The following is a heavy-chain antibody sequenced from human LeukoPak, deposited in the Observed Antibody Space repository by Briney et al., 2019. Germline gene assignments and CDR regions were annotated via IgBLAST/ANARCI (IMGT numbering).Heavy chain of an antibody. CDR3: ATDKGPYYYDSSGYLVAFDI. V-gene: IGHV1-2*02. J-gene: IGHJ3*02. CDR1: GYTFTGYY. CDR2: INPNSGDT. D-gene: IGHD3-22*01. Sequence: ASVKVSCKASGYTFTGYYIHWVRQAPGQGLEWMGWINPNSGDTNYAQKFQGRVTMTRDTSISTAYMELSRLRSDDTAVYYCATDKGPYYYDSSGYLVAFDIWGQGTMVTVSS.